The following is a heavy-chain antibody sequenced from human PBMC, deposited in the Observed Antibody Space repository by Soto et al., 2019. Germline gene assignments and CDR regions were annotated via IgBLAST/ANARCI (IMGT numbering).Heavy chain of an antibody. CDR1: GYTFTSYG. CDR3: ARGDPRVRGVIGGFDY. D-gene: IGHD3-10*01. V-gene: IGHV1-18*01. Sequence: QVQLVQSGAEVKKPGASVKVSCKASGYTFTSYGISWVRQAPGQGLEWMGWISAYNGNTNYAQKLQGRVTMTTDTPTSKAYMELRSRRSDDPAVYYWARGDPRVRGVIGGFDYWGQGTLVTVSS. CDR2: ISAYNGNT. J-gene: IGHJ4*02.